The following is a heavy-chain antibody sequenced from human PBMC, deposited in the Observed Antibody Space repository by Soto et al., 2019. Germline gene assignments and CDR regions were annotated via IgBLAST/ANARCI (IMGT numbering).Heavy chain of an antibody. CDR2: ISDSGGYT. CDR3: AKDAAVGSSAPDAFDI. J-gene: IGHJ3*02. Sequence: VGSLILSCAVSGVSFSNYAMNWVRQAPGRGLEWVSVISDSGGYTKYADSVKGRFTISRDNSKNKLYLQMNSLRAEDTAVYYCAKDAAVGSSAPDAFDIWGQGTLVTVSS. D-gene: IGHD2-2*01. CDR1: GVSFSNYA. V-gene: IGHV3-23*01.